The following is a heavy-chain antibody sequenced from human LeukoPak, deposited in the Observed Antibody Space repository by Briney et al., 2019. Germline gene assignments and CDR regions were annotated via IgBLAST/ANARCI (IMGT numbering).Heavy chain of an antibody. J-gene: IGHJ6*03. CDR2: IYSGGST. Sequence: GGSLRLSCAASGFTVSSNYMSGVRQAPGEGLEGGSVIYSGGSTYYEDSVKGRFTISRDNSKNTLSLQMNSVRDEDTAVYYCARETDVAHGPPGYYYYMDVWGKGTTVTVSS. V-gene: IGHV3-53*01. D-gene: IGHD5-12*01. CDR1: GFTVSSNY. CDR3: ARETDVAHGPPGYYYYMDV.